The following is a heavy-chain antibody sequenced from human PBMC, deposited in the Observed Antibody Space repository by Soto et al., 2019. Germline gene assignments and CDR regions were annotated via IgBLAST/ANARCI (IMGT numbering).Heavy chain of an antibody. CDR2: ISYDGSNK. D-gene: IGHD3-9*01. CDR3: ARDRPRYFDWLLSHFDY. Sequence: SGGSLRLSCAASGFTFSSYAMHWVRQAPGKGLEWVAVISYDGSNKYYADSVKGRFTISRDNSKNTLYLQMNSLRAEDTAVYYCARDRPRYFDWLLSHFDYWGQGTLVTVSS. J-gene: IGHJ4*02. V-gene: IGHV3-30-3*01. CDR1: GFTFSSYA.